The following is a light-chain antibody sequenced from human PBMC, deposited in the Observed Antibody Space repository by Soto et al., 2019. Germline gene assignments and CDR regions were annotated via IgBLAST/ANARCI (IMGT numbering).Light chain of an antibody. CDR1: RSLVYSDGNAY. J-gene: IGKJ1*01. CDR3: MQDTHWPPT. CDR2: KAS. Sequence: DVVMTQSPLSLPVTLGQPASISCRSSRSLVYSDGNAYLNWFHQRPGQSPRRLIYKASNRHSGVPDGWSGSRSATDFTLHINRVEAEDVGVYYYMQDTHWPPTFGRGTRVEIE. V-gene: IGKV2-30*01.